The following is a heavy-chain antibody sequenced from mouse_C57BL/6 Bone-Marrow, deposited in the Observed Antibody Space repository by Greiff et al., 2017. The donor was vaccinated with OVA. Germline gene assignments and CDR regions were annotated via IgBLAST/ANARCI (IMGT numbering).Heavy chain of an antibody. CDR1: GYTFTDYY. CDR3: AIYPDY. Sequence: LQESGAELVRPGASVKLSCKASGYTFTDYYINWVKQRPGQGLEWIARIYPGSGNTYYNEKFKGKATLTAEKSSSTAYMQLSSLTSEDSAVYFCAIYPDYWGQGTTLTVSS. J-gene: IGHJ2*01. D-gene: IGHD2-1*01. V-gene: IGHV1-76*01. CDR2: IYPGSGNT.